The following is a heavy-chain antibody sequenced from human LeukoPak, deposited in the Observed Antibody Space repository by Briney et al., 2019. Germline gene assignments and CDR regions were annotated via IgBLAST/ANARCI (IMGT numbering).Heavy chain of an antibody. CDR2: IYHSGST. Sequence: SETLSLTCTVSGYSISSGYYWGWIRQPPGKGLEWIGSIYHSGSTYYNPSLKSRVTISVDTSKNQFSLKLSSVTAADTAVYYCARSISSSWYYYYYGMDVWGQGTTVTVSS. J-gene: IGHJ6*02. CDR3: ARSISSSWYYYYYGMDV. CDR1: GYSISSGYY. V-gene: IGHV4-38-2*02. D-gene: IGHD6-13*01.